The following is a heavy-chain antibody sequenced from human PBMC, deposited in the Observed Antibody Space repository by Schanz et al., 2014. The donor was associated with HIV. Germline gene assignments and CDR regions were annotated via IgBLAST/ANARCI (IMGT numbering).Heavy chain of an antibody. J-gene: IGHJ4*02. CDR1: GFTFSRYW. CDR3: ATLGYGDSPPRY. Sequence: EVQLEESGGGLVKPGGSLRLSCAASGFTFSRYWMTWVRQAPGKGLEWVANIKEDGSEKYHADSVKGRFTISRDNAKQSLYLQMNSLRAEDTAIYYCATLGYGDSPPRYWGQGTLVTVSS. V-gene: IGHV3-7*03. CDR2: IKEDGSEK. D-gene: IGHD4-17*01.